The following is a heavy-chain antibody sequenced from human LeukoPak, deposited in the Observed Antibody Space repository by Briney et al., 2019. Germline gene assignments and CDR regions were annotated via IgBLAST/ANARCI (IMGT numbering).Heavy chain of an antibody. CDR2: ISYDGSNK. CDR1: GFTFSSYG. Sequence: GALRLSCAASGFTFSSYGMHWVRQAPGKGLEWVAVISYDGSNKYYADSVKGRFTISRDNSKNTLYLQMNSLRAEDTAVYYCAREAYCSGGSCYWDWGQGTLVTVSS. D-gene: IGHD2-15*01. V-gene: IGHV3-30*03. CDR3: AREAYCSGGSCYWD. J-gene: IGHJ4*02.